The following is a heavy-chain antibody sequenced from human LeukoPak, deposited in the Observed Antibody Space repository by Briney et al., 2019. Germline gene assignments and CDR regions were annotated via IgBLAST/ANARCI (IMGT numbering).Heavy chain of an antibody. CDR1: GFTFDDHG. CDR2: ISWSGGTT. D-gene: IGHD4-23*01. J-gene: IGHJ4*02. V-gene: IGHV3-20*04. CDR3: ARDYGGNSGFFDY. Sequence: GGSLRLSCAASGFTFDDHGMSWVRQAPGKGLEGVSGISWSGGTTGYADSVKGRFSISRDNAKNSLYLQMNSLRAEDTALYYCARDYGGNSGFFDYWGQGTLVTVSS.